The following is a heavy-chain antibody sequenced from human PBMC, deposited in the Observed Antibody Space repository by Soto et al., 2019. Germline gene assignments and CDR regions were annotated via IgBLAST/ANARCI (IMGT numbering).Heavy chain of an antibody. D-gene: IGHD4-17*01. Sequence: GGSLRLSCAASGFTFSSYGMHWVRQAPGKGLEWVAVISYDGSNKYYADSVKGRFTISRDNSKNTLYLQMNSLRAEDTAVYYCAKGGEGLRSLNDNAFDIWGQGTMVTV. CDR2: ISYDGSNK. J-gene: IGHJ3*02. V-gene: IGHV3-30*18. CDR1: GFTFSSYG. CDR3: AKGGEGLRSLNDNAFDI.